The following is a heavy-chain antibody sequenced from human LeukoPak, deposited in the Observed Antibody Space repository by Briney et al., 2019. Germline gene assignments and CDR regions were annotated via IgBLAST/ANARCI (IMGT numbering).Heavy chain of an antibody. D-gene: IGHD2-15*01. J-gene: IGHJ3*01. V-gene: IGHV3-66*01. Sequence: PGGSLRLSCAASGFTVSSNYMSWVRQAPGKGLEWVSVIYSGGSTYYADSVKGRFTISRDNSKNSLYLQMNSLRAEDTAVYYCARLGYCSGGSCYLASWGQGTMVTVSS. CDR1: GFTVSSNY. CDR2: IYSGGST. CDR3: ARLGYCSGGSCYLAS.